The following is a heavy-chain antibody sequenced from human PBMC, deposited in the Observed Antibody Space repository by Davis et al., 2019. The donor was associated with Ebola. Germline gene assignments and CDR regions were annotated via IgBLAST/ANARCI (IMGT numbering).Heavy chain of an antibody. D-gene: IGHD6-13*01. CDR2: IKQDGSEK. J-gene: IGHJ4*02. CDR1: GFTFSSYW. V-gene: IGHV3-7*01. CDR3: ARAYSSSWYGGNDY. Sequence: GESLKISCAASGFTFSSYWMSWVRQAPGKGLEWVANIKQDGSEKYYVDSVKGRFTISRDNAKNSLYLQMNSLRAEDTAVYYCARAYSSSWYGGNDYWGQGTLVTVSS.